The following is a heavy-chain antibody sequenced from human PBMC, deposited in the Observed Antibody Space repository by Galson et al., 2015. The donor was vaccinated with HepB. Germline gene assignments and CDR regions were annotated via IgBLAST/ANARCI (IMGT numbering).Heavy chain of an antibody. D-gene: IGHD4-23*01. CDR2: ISSSSSYI. Sequence: SLRLSCAASGFTFSSYSMNWVRQAPGKGLEWVSSISSSSSYIYYADSVKGRFTISRDNAKNSLYLQMNSLRAEDTAVYYCAREWGGNRVFDYWGQGTLVTVSS. CDR3: AREWGGNRVFDY. V-gene: IGHV3-21*01. J-gene: IGHJ4*02. CDR1: GFTFSSYS.